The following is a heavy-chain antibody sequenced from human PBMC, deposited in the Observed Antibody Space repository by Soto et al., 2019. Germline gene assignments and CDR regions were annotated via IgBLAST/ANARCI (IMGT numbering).Heavy chain of an antibody. CDR1: GYSFTSYW. V-gene: IGHV5-51*01. D-gene: IGHD3-16*01. Sequence: PGESLKISCKASGYSFTSYWIGWVRQMPGKGLEWMGIIYPGDSDTRYSPSFQGQVTISADKSISTAYLQWSSLKASDTAIDYRAVASVLGLLGACLGVRVDLSVVILTRPWY. CDR3: AVASVLGLLGACLGVRVDLSVVILTRPWY. CDR2: IYPGDSDT. J-gene: IGHJ2*01.